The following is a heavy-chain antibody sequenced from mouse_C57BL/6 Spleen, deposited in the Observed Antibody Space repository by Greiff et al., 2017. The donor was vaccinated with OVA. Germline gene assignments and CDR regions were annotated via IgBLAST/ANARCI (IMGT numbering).Heavy chain of an antibody. Sequence: QVQLQQPGAELVRPGSSVKLSCKASGYTFTSYWMHWVKQRPIQGLEWIGNIDPSDSETHYNQKFKDKATLTVDKSSSTAYMQLSSLTTEDSAIYYCARYYSNYYAMDYWGQGTSVTVSS. V-gene: IGHV1-52*01. CDR3: ARYYSNYYAMDY. CDR2: IDPSDSET. D-gene: IGHD2-5*01. J-gene: IGHJ4*01. CDR1: GYTFTSYW.